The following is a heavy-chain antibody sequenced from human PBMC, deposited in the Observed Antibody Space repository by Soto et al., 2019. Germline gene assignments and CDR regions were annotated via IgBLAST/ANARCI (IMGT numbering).Heavy chain of an antibody. D-gene: IGHD3-16*01. CDR1: GFTFRSYV. Sequence: QVHLVESGGGVVQPGVSLRLSCVGSGFTFRSYVIHWVRQAPGKGLEWVALTSYDGSNKYYDDSVKGRFTISRDNSRNTVDLHMDSLRLEDTALYYCARWGTTGGLDVWGQGTLVSVSS. V-gene: IGHV3-30*19. J-gene: IGHJ4*02. CDR3: ARWGTTGGLDV. CDR2: TSYDGSNK.